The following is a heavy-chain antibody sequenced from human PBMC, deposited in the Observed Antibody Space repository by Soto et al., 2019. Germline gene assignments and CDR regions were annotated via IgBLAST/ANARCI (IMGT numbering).Heavy chain of an antibody. CDR3: ARGGPGGYDYHGMDV. D-gene: IGHD2-2*01. CDR1: GFTFSAYS. V-gene: IGHV3-48*02. J-gene: IGHJ6*02. CDR2: ISSGNTSI. Sequence: GGSLRLSCAASGFTFSAYSMNWVRQAPGKGLEWVSYISSGNTSIYYADSVRGRFTISRDNAKNSLSLQMNSLRDEDTALYYCARGGPGGYDYHGMDVWGQGTTVTVSS.